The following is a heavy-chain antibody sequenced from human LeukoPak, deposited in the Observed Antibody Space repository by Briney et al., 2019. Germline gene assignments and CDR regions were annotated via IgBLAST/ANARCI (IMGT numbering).Heavy chain of an antibody. D-gene: IGHD6-13*01. J-gene: IGHJ4*02. CDR3: AKVMAAAGTH. CDR2: GRGSGGRT. V-gene: IGHV3-23*01. Sequence: GGSLRLSCAASGCTFRSCAMSGVRQAAGEGLGGVSAGRGSGGRTYYADSVKGWFTICRDNSKNTLYLQMNSLRAEDTAVYYCAKVMAAAGTHWGQGTLVTVSS. CDR1: GCTFRSCA.